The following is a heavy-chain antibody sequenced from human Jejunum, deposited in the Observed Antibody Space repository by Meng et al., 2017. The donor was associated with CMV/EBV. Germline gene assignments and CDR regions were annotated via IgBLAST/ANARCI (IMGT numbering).Heavy chain of an antibody. V-gene: IGHV3-30*02. CDR3: AKDGPRYSSGWYGGGYFDY. D-gene: IGHD6-19*01. CDR1: GFTFSSYG. J-gene: IGHJ4*02. Sequence: VQLVESGXGLVQSGGSXRLSWSASGFTFSSYGMHWVRQAQGKGLEWVAFIRYDGSDKYYADSVKGRFTISRDNSKNTLYLQMNSLRAEDTAVFYCAKDGPRYSSGWYGGGYFDYWGQGTLVTVSS. CDR2: IRYDGSDK.